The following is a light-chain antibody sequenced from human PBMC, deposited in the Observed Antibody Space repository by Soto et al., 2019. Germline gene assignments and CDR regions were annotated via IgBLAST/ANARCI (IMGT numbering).Light chain of an antibody. CDR3: QQSYTYPKT. V-gene: IGKV1-39*01. J-gene: IGKJ1*01. CDR2: GSL. Sequence: DIQMTQSPSSLSASVGDRVTISCRASEGISTYLNWYHQKPGQAPKLLIYGSLNLESGVPSRLSGSGSGTHFTLTINSLQPEDFATYYCQQSYTYPKTFGPGTTVEVK. CDR1: EGISTY.